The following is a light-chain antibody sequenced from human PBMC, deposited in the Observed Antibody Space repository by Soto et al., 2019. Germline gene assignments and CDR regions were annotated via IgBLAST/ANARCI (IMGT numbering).Light chain of an antibody. CDR2: NVN. CDR3: SSYTTSSTYV. J-gene: IGLJ1*01. CDR1: SSDVGGYNS. V-gene: IGLV2-14*03. Sequence: QSVLTQPASVSGSPGQSITISCTGTSSDVGGYNSVSWYQHHPGKAPKLMIYNVNNRPSGVSNRFSGSKSGNTASLTISGLQAEDEADYYCSSYTTSSTYVFGTGTKVPS.